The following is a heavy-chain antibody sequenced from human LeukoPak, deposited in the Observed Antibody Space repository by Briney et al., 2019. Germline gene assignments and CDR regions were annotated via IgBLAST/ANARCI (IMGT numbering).Heavy chain of an antibody. Sequence: GASVKVSCKASGGTFSSYAISWVRQAPGQGLEWMGGIIPIFGTANYAQKFQGRVTITADESTSTAYMELSSLRSEDTAVYYCASLWGRTNYYDSSGHPSPLYYFDYWGQGTLVTVSS. J-gene: IGHJ4*02. CDR2: IIPIFGTA. CDR1: GGTFSSYA. D-gene: IGHD3-22*01. CDR3: ASLWGRTNYYDSSGHPSPLYYFDY. V-gene: IGHV1-69*13.